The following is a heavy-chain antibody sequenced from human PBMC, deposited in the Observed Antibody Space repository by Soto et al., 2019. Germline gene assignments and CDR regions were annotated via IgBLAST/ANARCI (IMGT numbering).Heavy chain of an antibody. CDR2: INHSGST. CDR3: ARKPGGYCSRGSCHRYVSYYSVY. D-gene: IGHD2-15*01. Sequence: SETLSLTCAVYGGSFSGYYWSWIRQPPGKGLEWIGEINHSGSTNYNPSLKSRVTISVDTSKNQFSLKLSSVTAADTAVYYCARKPGGYCSRGSCHRYVSYYSVYGGPGALVTVSS. V-gene: IGHV4-34*01. J-gene: IGHJ4*02. CDR1: GGSFSGYY.